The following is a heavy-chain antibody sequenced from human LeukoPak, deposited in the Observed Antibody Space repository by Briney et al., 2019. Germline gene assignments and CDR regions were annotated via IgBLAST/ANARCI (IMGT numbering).Heavy chain of an antibody. CDR3: ARDPFSVADDGFDI. CDR2: IKQDGSAK. J-gene: IGHJ3*02. Sequence: PGGSLRLSCAASGSIFRNSWMSWVRQAPGKGLEWVANIKQDGSAKYYVDSVKGRFSISRDNTKNSLNLEMNSLRAEDTAVYHCARDPFSVADDGFDIWGQGTTVTVSS. D-gene: IGHD6-13*01. V-gene: IGHV3-7*03. CDR1: GSIFRNSW.